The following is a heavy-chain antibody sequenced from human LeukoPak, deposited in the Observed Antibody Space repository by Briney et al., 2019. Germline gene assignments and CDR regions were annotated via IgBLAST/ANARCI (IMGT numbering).Heavy chain of an antibody. Sequence: GESLKISCKASGFSFTSNWIGWVRQMPGKGLEWMGIIYPADSDTRYSPSFQGQVTISADTSINTAYLQWTSLKASDTAMYYCVRDLDSRFDSWGQGTLVTVSS. V-gene: IGHV5-51*01. CDR2: IYPADSDT. J-gene: IGHJ4*02. CDR1: GFSFTSNW. D-gene: IGHD3-22*01. CDR3: VRDLDSRFDS.